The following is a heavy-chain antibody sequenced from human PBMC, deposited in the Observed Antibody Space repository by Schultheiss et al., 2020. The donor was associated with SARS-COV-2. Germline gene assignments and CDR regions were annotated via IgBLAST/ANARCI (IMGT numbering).Heavy chain of an antibody. V-gene: IGHV3-48*01. J-gene: IGHJ1*01. Sequence: GGSLRLSCAASGFTFSSYSMNWVRQAPGKGLEWVSYISSSGSTIYYADSVKGRFTISRDNSKNTLYLQINTVRAEDTAVYYCSKGGYCISPTCYGVRYFQHWRQGTLVNV. D-gene: IGHD2-2*01. CDR1: GFTFSSYS. CDR3: SKGGYCISPTCYGVRYFQH. CDR2: ISSSGSTI.